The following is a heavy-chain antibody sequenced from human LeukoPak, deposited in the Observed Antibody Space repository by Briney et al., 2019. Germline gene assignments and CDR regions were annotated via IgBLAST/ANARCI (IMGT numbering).Heavy chain of an antibody. Sequence: PGGSLRLSCAVSGFTFSIAWMSWVRQVPGKGLQWVSGINWNGVSTAYADSVKGRFTISRDNANNSLYLQIHSLRDEDTAFYYCVRHYSSDYYGWFEYWGRGALVTVSS. CDR2: INWNGVST. CDR3: VRHYSSDYYGWFEY. D-gene: IGHD3-22*01. CDR1: GFTFSIAW. J-gene: IGHJ4*02. V-gene: IGHV3-20*04.